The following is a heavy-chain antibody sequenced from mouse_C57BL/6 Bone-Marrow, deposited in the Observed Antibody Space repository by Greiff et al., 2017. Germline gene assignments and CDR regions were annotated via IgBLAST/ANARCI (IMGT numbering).Heavy chain of an antibody. CDR3: AKNWGYDGYYWFAY. V-gene: IGHV2-4*01. J-gene: IGHJ3*01. CDR1: GFSLTSYG. D-gene: IGHD2-3*01. CDR2: IWWGGST. Sequence: QVHVKQSGPGLVQPSQSLSITCTVSGFSLTSYGVHWVRQPPGKGLEWLGVIWWGGSTDYNAAFISRLSISKDNSKSQVFFKMNSLQADDTAIYYCAKNWGYDGYYWFAYWGQGTLVTVSA.